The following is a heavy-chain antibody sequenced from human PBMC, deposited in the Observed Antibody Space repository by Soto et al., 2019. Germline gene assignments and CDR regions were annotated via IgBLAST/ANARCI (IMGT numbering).Heavy chain of an antibody. Sequence: SETLSLTCNVSGDSLNSGAYYWTWIRQSPGRGLEWIGHIYHTGSTNYNPSLRSRLTISLDKSKNQFSLKLNSVTAADTAMYYCAREAYKRGATNPFFDYWGQGTLVTVSS. CDR3: AREAYKRGATNPFFDY. CDR1: GDSLNSGAYY. J-gene: IGHJ4*02. V-gene: IGHV4-61*08. CDR2: IYHTGST. D-gene: IGHD1-26*01.